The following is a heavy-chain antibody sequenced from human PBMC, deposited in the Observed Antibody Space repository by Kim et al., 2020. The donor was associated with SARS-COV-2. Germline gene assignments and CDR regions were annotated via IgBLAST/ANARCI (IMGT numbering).Heavy chain of an antibody. D-gene: IGHD1-26*01. V-gene: IGHV1-69*01. J-gene: IGHJ5*02. Sequence: YAQKCQGRVTITADESTNTAYMELSSLRSEDTAVYYCARASWYSGKGFDPWGQGTLVTVSS. CDR3: ARASWYSGKGFDP.